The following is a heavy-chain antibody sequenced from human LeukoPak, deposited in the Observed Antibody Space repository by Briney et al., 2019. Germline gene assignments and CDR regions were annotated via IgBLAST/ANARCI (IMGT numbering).Heavy chain of an antibody. J-gene: IGHJ4*02. V-gene: IGHV3-30*04. CDR1: GFTFSSYA. D-gene: IGHD3-10*01. CDR3: AGVWFGELFPDY. Sequence: TGGSLRLSCAASGFTFSSYAMHWVRQAPGKGLEWVAVISYDGSNKYYADSVKGRFTISRDNSKNTLYLQMNSLRAEDTAVYYCAGVWFGELFPDYWGQGTLVTVSS. CDR2: ISYDGSNK.